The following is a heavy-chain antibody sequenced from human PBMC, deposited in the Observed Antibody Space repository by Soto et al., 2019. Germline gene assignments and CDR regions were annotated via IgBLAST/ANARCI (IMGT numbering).Heavy chain of an antibody. CDR1: GFTFSSYW. Sequence: RGGSLRLSCAASGFTFSSYWMHWVRQAPGKGLVWVSRINSDGSSTSYADSVRGRFTISRDNAKNTLYLQMNSLRGEDTAVYYCTRDPAPSGWFDYWGQGTLVTVSS. V-gene: IGHV3-74*01. CDR2: INSDGSST. CDR3: TRDPAPSGWFDY. D-gene: IGHD6-19*01. J-gene: IGHJ5*01.